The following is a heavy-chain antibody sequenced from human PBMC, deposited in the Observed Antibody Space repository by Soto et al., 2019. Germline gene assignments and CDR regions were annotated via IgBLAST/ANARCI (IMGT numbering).Heavy chain of an antibody. CDR3: AKDPRYSSSFPVYYFDY. D-gene: IGHD6-13*01. Sequence: GGSLRLSCAASGFIFSSYGMHWVRQAPGKGLEWVAVISYDGTNKYYADSVQGRFTISRDNSKNTLYLQMNSLRAEDTAVYYCAKDPRYSSSFPVYYFDYWGQGTLVTVSS. V-gene: IGHV3-30*18. CDR1: GFIFSSYG. J-gene: IGHJ4*02. CDR2: ISYDGTNK.